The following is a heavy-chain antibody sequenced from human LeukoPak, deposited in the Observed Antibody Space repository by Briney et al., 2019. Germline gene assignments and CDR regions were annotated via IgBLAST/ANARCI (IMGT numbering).Heavy chain of an antibody. CDR2: INHSGST. J-gene: IGHJ5*02. Sequence: SETLSLTCTVYGGSFSAYYWSWVREPPGKGLGWIGEINHSGSTNCNPSLKSRVTLSVDTSKSQFSLKLSSVTAADTAVYYCASRGGYCSSTSCLNWFDPWGQGALVTVSS. CDR3: ASRGGYCSSTSCLNWFDP. V-gene: IGHV4-34*01. CDR1: GGSFSAYY. D-gene: IGHD2-2*01.